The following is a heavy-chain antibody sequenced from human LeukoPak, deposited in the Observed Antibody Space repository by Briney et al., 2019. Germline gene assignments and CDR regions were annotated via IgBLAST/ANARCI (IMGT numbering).Heavy chain of an antibody. V-gene: IGHV4-39*07. CDR2: ISYSGTT. CDR1: GGSISSTSYY. Sequence: SETLSLTCTVSGGSISSTSYYWGWIRQPPGKGLEWLGSISYSGTTYYNPSLKSRVTISVDTSKNQFSLKLNSVTAADTAVYYCARDPDFWSGYYNFDYWGQGTLVSVSS. J-gene: IGHJ4*02. CDR3: ARDPDFWSGYYNFDY. D-gene: IGHD3-3*01.